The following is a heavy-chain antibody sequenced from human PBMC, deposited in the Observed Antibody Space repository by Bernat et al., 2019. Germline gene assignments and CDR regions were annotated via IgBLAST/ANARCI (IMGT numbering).Heavy chain of an antibody. D-gene: IGHD2-2*02. CDR3: VKDGYCNSTGCYTLDY. CDR1: GFTFSTYA. Sequence: EVQLVESGGGLVQPGGSLRLSCSASGFTFSTYAMHWVRQAPGKGLEYVSAINSNGVSTYYAASVKGRFTISRDNSKNTLYLQMSSLRAEETAVYYCVKDGYCNSTGCYTLDYWGQGTLVTVSS. V-gene: IGHV3-64D*06. J-gene: IGHJ4*02. CDR2: INSNGVST.